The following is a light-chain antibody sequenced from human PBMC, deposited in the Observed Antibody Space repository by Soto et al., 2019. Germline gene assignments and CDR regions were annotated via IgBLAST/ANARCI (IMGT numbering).Light chain of an antibody. CDR2: GNT. CDR3: QSSEAGPSTRYV. CDR1: SSNIGACYV. J-gene: IGLJ1*01. V-gene: IGLV1-40*01. Sequence: QSVLTQPPSVSGAPGEMVSISCTGSSSNIGACYVVRWDQQRPGTAPKLVIVGNTIRPSGAPDRFSASKSGTSASLAISGLQAEDEGDDYFQSSEAGPSTRYVFGTGTKVTVL.